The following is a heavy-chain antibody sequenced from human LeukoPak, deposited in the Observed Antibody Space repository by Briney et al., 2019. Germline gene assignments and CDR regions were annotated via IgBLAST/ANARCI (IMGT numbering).Heavy chain of an antibody. CDR3: ARPPSGYSSSRTAFDI. D-gene: IGHD6-13*01. V-gene: IGHV5-51*01. CDR1: GYSFTSYW. Sequence: GESLKISCKGSGYSFTSYWIGWVRQMPGKGLEWMGIIYPGDSDTRYSPSFQGQVTISANKSISTAYLQWSSLKASDTAMYYCARPPSGYSSSRTAFDIWGQGTMVTVSS. J-gene: IGHJ3*02. CDR2: IYPGDSDT.